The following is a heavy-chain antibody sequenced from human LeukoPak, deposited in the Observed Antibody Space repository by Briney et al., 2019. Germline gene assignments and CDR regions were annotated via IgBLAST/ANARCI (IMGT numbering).Heavy chain of an antibody. D-gene: IGHD3-16*02. Sequence: GGSLRLSCAASGFSFSNYGMNWVRQAPGKGLEWVSGITGNGATTYYADSVKGRFTISRDNSRNTLYLQMNSLRAEDTAIYYCAKRRLGEFSLYSHYYFDYWGQGTLVTVSS. CDR2: ITGNGATT. CDR3: AKRRLGEFSLYSHYYFDY. V-gene: IGHV3-23*01. J-gene: IGHJ4*02. CDR1: GFSFSNYG.